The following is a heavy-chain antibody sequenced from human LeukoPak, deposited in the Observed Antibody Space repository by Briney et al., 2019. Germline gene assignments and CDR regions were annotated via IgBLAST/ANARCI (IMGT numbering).Heavy chain of an antibody. CDR1: GYGFINYG. J-gene: IGHJ4*02. CDR2: ISIYNGNT. CDR3: ARGGPFPSSSSSREYYLDY. Sequence: ASVKVSCKASGYGFINYGISWVRQAPGQGLEWMGWISIYNGNTDYKLQGRVTMTTDTSTSTAYMEVRSLRSDDTAVYYCARGGPFPSSSSSREYYLDYWGQGTLVTVSS. V-gene: IGHV1-18*01. D-gene: IGHD6-6*01.